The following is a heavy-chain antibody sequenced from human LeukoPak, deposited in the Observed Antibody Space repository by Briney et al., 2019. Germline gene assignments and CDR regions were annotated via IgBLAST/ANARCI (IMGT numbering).Heavy chain of an antibody. Sequence: SQTLSLTCTVSGGSISSGGYYWSWIRQPPGKGLEWIGYIYHSGSTYYNPSLKSRVTISVDTSKNQFSLKLSSVTAADTAVYYCARWGSNMAREKGDHWGQGTLVTVSS. CDR2: IYHSGST. CDR3: ARWGSNMAREKGDH. V-gene: IGHV4-30-2*01. CDR1: GGSISSGGYY. D-gene: IGHD3-10*01. J-gene: IGHJ4*02.